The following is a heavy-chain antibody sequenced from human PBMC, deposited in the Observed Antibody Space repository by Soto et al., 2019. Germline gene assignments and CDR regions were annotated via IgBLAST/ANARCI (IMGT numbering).Heavy chain of an antibody. D-gene: IGHD3-10*01. V-gene: IGHV4-34*01. Sequence: SETLCLTCAVDGGYFSGYYWSWIRQPPGKGLEWIGEINHSGSTNYNPSLKSRVTISVDTSKNQFSLKLSSVTAADTAVYYCARGRYYYGSGRSTVQDYWGQGTLVTVSS. CDR2: INHSGST. CDR1: GGYFSGYY. CDR3: ARGRYYYGSGRSTVQDY. J-gene: IGHJ4*02.